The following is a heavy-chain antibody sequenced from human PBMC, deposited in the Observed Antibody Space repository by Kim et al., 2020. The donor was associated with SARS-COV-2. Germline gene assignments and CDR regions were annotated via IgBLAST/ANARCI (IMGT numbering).Heavy chain of an antibody. CDR3: AKDIGYYGSGSYGPGGMDV. Sequence: GRYTISRDNAKNSLYLQMNSLGAEDTALYYCAKDIGYYGSGSYGPGGMDVWGQGTTVTVSS. J-gene: IGHJ6*02. D-gene: IGHD3-10*01. V-gene: IGHV3-9*01.